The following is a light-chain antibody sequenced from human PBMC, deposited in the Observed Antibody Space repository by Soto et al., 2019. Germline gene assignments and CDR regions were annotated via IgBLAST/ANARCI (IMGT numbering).Light chain of an antibody. Sequence: QSALTQPPSASGSPGQSVTISCTGTSSDVGGYNYVSWYQQHPGKAPKLMIYEVSKRPSGVPDRFSGSKSGNTASLTVSALQAEDEADYYCSSYEGSNNYVFGTGTKVTVL. CDR3: SSYEGSNNYV. V-gene: IGLV2-8*01. CDR1: SSDVGGYNY. J-gene: IGLJ1*01. CDR2: EVS.